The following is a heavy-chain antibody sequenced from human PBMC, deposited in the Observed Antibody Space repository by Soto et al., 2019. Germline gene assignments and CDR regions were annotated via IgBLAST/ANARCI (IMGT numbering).Heavy chain of an antibody. CDR2: ISNTGGGT. J-gene: IGHJ4*02. CDR1: GFTVNNYA. CDR3: AKDRLAGNFDY. Sequence: PGGSLRLSCAASGFTVNNYAMNWVRQAPGMGLEWVATISNTGGGTYYADSVKGRFTISRDNSKNTLYLQMSSLRVGDTAVYYCAKDRLAGNFDYWGQGTQVTVSS. V-gene: IGHV3-23*01.